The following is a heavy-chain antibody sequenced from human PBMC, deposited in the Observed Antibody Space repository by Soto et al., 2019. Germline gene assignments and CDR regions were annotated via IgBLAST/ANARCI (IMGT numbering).Heavy chain of an antibody. D-gene: IGHD6-19*01. Sequence: EVQLVESGGGLVQPGGSLRLSCVVSGFSFSDHYMNWVRQAPGKGLEWVGRTRNQGNSYTTEYAASEKDRFTIPRDDSQNSLYLQRNSLKTEDTAVYYCARERAVPAPDFEYWGQGTLFTVS. J-gene: IGHJ4*02. CDR3: ARERAVPAPDFEY. CDR1: GFSFSDHY. CDR2: TRNQGNSYTT. V-gene: IGHV3-72*01.